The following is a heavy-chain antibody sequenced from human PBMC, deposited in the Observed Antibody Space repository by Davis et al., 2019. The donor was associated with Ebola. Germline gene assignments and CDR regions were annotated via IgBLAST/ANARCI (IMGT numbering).Heavy chain of an antibody. CDR3: ATLPDV. V-gene: IGHV7-4-1*04. Sequence: ASVKVSCKASGYLFTSYGISWVRQAPGQGLEWMGWINTNTGNPTYAKGFTGRFVFSLDTSVNMAYLLINSLKAEDAAVYYCATLPDVWGQGTMVTVSP. CDR1: GYLFTSYG. J-gene: IGHJ3*01. CDR2: INTNTGNP.